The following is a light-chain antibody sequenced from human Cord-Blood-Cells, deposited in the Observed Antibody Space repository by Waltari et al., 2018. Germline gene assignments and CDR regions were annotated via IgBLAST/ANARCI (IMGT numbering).Light chain of an antibody. CDR3: SSYTSSSTV. CDR1: SSDVGGYNY. CDR2: DVS. J-gene: IGLJ2*01. Sequence: QSALTHPASVSGSPGQSIPISCTGTSSDVGGYNYVSWYQQHPGKAPKLMIYDVSNRPSGVSNRFSGSKSGNTASLTISGLQAEDEADYYCSSYTSSSTVFGGGTKLTVL. V-gene: IGLV2-14*01.